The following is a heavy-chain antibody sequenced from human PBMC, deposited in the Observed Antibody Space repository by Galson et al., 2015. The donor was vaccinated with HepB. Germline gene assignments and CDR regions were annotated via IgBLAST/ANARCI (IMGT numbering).Heavy chain of an antibody. Sequence: SVKVSCKVSGYTLTELSMHWVRQAPGKGLEWMGGFDPEDGETIYAQKFQGRVTMTEDTSTDTAYMKLSSLRSEDTAVYYCAIPLTSLGELSYWGQGTLVTVSS. D-gene: IGHD3-16*02. CDR2: FDPEDGET. V-gene: IGHV1-24*01. J-gene: IGHJ4*02. CDR3: AIPLTSLGELSY. CDR1: GYTLTELS.